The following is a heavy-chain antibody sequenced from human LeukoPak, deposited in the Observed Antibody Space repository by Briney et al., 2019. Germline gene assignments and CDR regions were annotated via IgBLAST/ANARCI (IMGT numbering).Heavy chain of an antibody. CDR2: ISWNSGSI. V-gene: IGHV3-9*01. Sequence: LRLSCAASGFIFSDYWMHWVRQAPGKGLEWVSGISWNSGSIGYADSVKGRFTISRDNAKNSLYLQMNILRAEDTALYYCARAWFGELSHPFGYWGQGTLVTVSS. CDR3: ARAWFGELSHPFGY. CDR1: GFIFSDYW. J-gene: IGHJ4*02. D-gene: IGHD3-10*01.